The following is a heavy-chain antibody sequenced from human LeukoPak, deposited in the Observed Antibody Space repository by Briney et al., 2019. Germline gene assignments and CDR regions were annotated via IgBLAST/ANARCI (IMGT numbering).Heavy chain of an antibody. CDR1: GFTFSNAW. J-gene: IGHJ4*02. Sequence: GGSLRLSCAASGFTFSNAWMSWVRQAPGKGLEWVGRIKSKTDGGTTDYAAPAKGRFTISRDDSKNTLYLQMNSLKTEDTAVYYCTTEYYYGSGSYYNGDWGQGTLVTVSS. CDR2: IKSKTDGGTT. D-gene: IGHD3-10*01. V-gene: IGHV3-15*01. CDR3: TTEYYYGSGSYYNGD.